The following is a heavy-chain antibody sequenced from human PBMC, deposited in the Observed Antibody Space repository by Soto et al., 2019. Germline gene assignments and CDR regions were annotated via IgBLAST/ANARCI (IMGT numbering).Heavy chain of an antibody. CDR1: GYTFTSYA. D-gene: IGHD5-18*01. CDR2: INAGNGNT. Sequence: QVQLVQSGAEEKKPGASVKVSCKASGYTFTSYAMHWVRQAPGQRLEWMGWINAGNGNTKYSQKFQGRVTFTRDTSASTAYIELSSLRSEDTAVYSCAAGGGYTYGRGMDVWGQGTTVTVSS. J-gene: IGHJ6*02. V-gene: IGHV1-3*05. CDR3: AAGGGYTYGRGMDV.